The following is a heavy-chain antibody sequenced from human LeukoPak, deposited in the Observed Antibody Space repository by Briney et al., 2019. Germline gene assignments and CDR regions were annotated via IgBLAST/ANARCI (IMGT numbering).Heavy chain of an antibody. D-gene: IGHD1-26*01. CDR2: INPYSGDT. J-gene: IGHJ3*01. CDR3: ARFPPYPVPGIVRPIFAFDV. CDR1: GYTFTDDY. Sequence: ASVKVSCKASGYTFTDDYIHWVRQAPGQGLEWMGWINPYSGDTNYAQNFQGRVTMTRDTSTSTAYMDLSRLRSDDTAVYYCARFPPYPVPGIVRPIFAFDVWGQGTMVSVSS. V-gene: IGHV1-2*02.